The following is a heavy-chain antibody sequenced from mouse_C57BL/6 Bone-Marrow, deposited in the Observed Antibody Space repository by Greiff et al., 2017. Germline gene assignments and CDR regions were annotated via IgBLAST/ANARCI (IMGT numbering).Heavy chain of an antibody. V-gene: IGHV1-52*01. CDR2: ITPSGSGT. Sequence: VQLLQSGADLVRPGSSLKLSCKASGFTFTGYSMHWVNQRPIQGLEWLGYITPSGSGTYYTQNFKDKATLTVDKSSSTDYMQFSSLTSEGAAVYYGARCFYFDYWGQGTTLTVSS. CDR3: ARCFYFDY. CDR1: GFTFTGYS. J-gene: IGHJ2*01.